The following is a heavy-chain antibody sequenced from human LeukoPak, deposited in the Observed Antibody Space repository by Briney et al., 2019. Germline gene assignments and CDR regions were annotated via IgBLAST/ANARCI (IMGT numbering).Heavy chain of an antibody. CDR3: ARGHYGMDV. V-gene: IGHV3-48*04. CDR2: IIGSGTTT. CDR1: GFTFSSYG. Sequence: QPGGSLRLSCAASGFTFSSYGMHWVRQAPGKGLEWVSDIIGSGTTTYYADSVKGRFTISGDNAKNSLCLQMNSLRAEDTAVYYCARGHYGMDVWGQGTTVTVSS. J-gene: IGHJ6*02.